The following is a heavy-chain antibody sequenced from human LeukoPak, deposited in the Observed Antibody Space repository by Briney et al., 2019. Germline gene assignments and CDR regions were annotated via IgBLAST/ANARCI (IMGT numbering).Heavy chain of an antibody. Sequence: SQTLSLTCTVSGDSISGADYYWSWISHPPGNGLEWIACVSYSGSTYYNPSLKSRLTISVDTSKNQFSLKLNSVTAADTAVYYCARGGGGSSTVTTYWFDPWGQGALVTVSS. D-gene: IGHD4-17*01. CDR2: VSYSGST. J-gene: IGHJ5*02. CDR1: GDSISGADYY. CDR3: ARGGGGSSTVTTYWFDP. V-gene: IGHV4-30-4*01.